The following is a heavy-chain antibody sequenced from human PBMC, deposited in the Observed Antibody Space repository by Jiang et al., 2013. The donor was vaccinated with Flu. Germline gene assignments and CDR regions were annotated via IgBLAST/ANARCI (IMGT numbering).Heavy chain of an antibody. J-gene: IGHJ4*02. D-gene: IGHD3-9*01. CDR3: ARGGRGAYYEILTGYQPGFDY. CDR1: GGSFSGYY. CDR2: INQSGST. Sequence: LLKPSETLSLTCTVSGGSFSGYYWTWIRQPPGKGLEWIGEINQSGSTNYNPSLKSRVTTSVDTSKNQFSLKLTSVTAADAGVYYCARGGRGAYYEILTGYQPGFDYWGQGTPVTVSS. V-gene: IGHV4-34*01.